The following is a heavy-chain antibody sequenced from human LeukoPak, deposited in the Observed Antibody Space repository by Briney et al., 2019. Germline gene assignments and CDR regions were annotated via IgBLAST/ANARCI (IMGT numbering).Heavy chain of an antibody. CDR2: INHSGST. CDR3: ARGGTDIVVVVAVWFDP. J-gene: IGHJ5*02. CDR1: GGSFSGYY. D-gene: IGHD2-15*01. Sequence: PSETLSLTCAVYGGSFSGYYWTWIRQPPGKGLEWIGEINHSGSTNHNPSLKSRVTISVDTSKNQYSLKLSSVPAADTAVYYCARGGTDIVVVVAVWFDPWGQGTLVTVSS. V-gene: IGHV4-34*01.